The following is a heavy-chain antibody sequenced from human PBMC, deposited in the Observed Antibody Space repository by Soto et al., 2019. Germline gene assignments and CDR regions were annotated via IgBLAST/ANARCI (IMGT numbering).Heavy chain of an antibody. D-gene: IGHD5-18*01. CDR3: ARDGYSYCVYDFDY. CDR2: IYYSGST. V-gene: IGHV4-59*12. J-gene: IGHJ4*02. Sequence: RRIMKHTGKGLEWIGYIYYSGSTNYNPSLTSRVTISVDTSKNQFSLKLSSVTAADTAVYFCARDGYSYCVYDFDYWVQRTLVTVSS.